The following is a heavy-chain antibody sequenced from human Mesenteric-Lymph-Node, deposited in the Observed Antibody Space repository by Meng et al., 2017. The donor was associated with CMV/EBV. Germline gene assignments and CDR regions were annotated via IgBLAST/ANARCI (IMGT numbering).Heavy chain of an antibody. CDR3: ARVGYCSSTGCYTDYYYYGMDV. CDR1: GYTFTGYY. D-gene: IGHD2-2*02. Sequence: ASVKVSCKASGYTFTGYYMHWVRQAPGQGLEWMGWINPNSGGTNYAQKFQGRVTMTRDTSISTAYMELSRLRSDDTAVYYCARVGYCSSTGCYTDYYYYGMDVWGQGTTVTVSS. CDR2: INPNSGGT. J-gene: IGHJ6*02. V-gene: IGHV1-2*02.